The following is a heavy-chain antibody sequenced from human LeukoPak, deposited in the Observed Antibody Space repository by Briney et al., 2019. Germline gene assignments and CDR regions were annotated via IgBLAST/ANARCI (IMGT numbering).Heavy chain of an antibody. Sequence: GGSLRLSCAASGFTFSSYEINWGRQAPGQGLEWVSYISSSGSTRYYADSVKGRFTISRDDAKNSVYLQMNSLRAEDTAVYYCARDKEGELLLDYWGQGTQVTVSS. CDR3: ARDKEGELLLDY. J-gene: IGHJ4*02. D-gene: IGHD1-26*01. V-gene: IGHV3-48*03. CDR2: ISSSGSTR. CDR1: GFTFSSYE.